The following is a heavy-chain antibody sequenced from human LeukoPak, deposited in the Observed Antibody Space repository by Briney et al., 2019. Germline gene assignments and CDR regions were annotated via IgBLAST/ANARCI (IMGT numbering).Heavy chain of an antibody. CDR2: IYYSGST. J-gene: IGHJ4*02. V-gene: IGHV4-59*01. CDR3: ARAQRVPRVDY. CDR1: GGSISSYY. Sequence: SETLSLTCTISGGSISSYYWSWIRQPPGKGLEWIGYIYYSGSTNYNPSLKSRVTISVDTSKNQFSLKLSSVTAADTAVYYCARAQRVPRVDYWGQGTLVTVSS. D-gene: IGHD2-2*01.